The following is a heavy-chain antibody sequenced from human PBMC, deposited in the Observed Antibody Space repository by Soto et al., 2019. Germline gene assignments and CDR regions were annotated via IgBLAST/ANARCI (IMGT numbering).Heavy chain of an antibody. J-gene: IGHJ5*02. CDR3: AGVVVVAATRYNWFDP. V-gene: IGHV1-18*01. CDR1: GYTFTSYG. D-gene: IGHD2-15*01. Sequence: EASVKVSCKASGYTFTSYGISWVRQAPGQGLEWMGWISAYNGNTNYAQKLQGRVTMTTDTSTSTAYMELRSLRSDDTAVYYCAGVVVVAATRYNWFDPWGQGTLVTVSS. CDR2: ISAYNGNT.